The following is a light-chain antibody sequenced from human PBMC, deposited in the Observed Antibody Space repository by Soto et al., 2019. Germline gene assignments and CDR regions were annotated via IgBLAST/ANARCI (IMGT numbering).Light chain of an antibody. V-gene: IGLV1-44*01. Sequence: QAVVIQPPSVSGTPGQRVTITCSGSRSNIGTKTVNWYQKLPGSAPKLLIYDNNQRTSGVPDRFSGSKSGTSASLAISGLQSEDEADYYCATWDDSVKGWVFGGGTKVTVL. CDR1: RSNIGTKT. CDR2: DNN. J-gene: IGLJ3*02. CDR3: ATWDDSVKGWV.